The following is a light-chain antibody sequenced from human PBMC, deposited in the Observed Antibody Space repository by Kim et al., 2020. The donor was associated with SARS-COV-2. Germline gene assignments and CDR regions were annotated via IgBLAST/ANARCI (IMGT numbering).Light chain of an antibody. J-gene: IGLJ2*01. V-gene: IGLV3-1*01. CDR3: QAWDRTTVV. Sequence: VSPGQTASITCSGDKLGDKYACWYQQKPGQSPVLVIYQDSKRPSGITERFSGSNSGNTATLTISGTQAMDEADYYCQAWDRTTVVFGGGTQLTVL. CDR2: QDS. CDR1: KLGDKY.